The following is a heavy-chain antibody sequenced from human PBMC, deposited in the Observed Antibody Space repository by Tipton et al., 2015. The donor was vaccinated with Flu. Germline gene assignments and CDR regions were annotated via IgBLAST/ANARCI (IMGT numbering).Heavy chain of an antibody. D-gene: IGHD6-13*01. CDR3: ARGIASAASL. J-gene: IGHJ3*01. CDR1: GFTFSKYG. V-gene: IGHV3-7*03. CDR2: IKQDGSKE. Sequence: SLRLSCTASGFTFSKYGMHWVRQAPGKGLEWVANIKQDGSKEYYLDSVKGRFTISRDNAKNSLYLQMSSLRAEDMAVYYCARGIASAASLWGQGTMVTVSS.